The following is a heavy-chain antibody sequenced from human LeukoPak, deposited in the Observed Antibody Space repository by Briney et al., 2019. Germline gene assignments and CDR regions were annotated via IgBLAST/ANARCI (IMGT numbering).Heavy chain of an antibody. D-gene: IGHD5-24*01. CDR3: ARRSLSRTRWLQLPDVVLDY. Sequence: SGESLKISCQVSGYTFSNYWIGWVRQMPGKGLEWMGIIYPGDSDTRYSPSFQGQVTISADKSISTAYLQWSSLKASDTAMYYCARRSLSRTRWLQLPDVVLDYWGQGTLVTVSS. CDR2: IYPGDSDT. J-gene: IGHJ4*02. CDR1: GYTFSNYW. V-gene: IGHV5-51*03.